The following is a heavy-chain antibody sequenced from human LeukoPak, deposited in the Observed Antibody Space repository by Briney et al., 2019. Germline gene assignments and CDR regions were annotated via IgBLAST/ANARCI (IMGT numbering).Heavy chain of an antibody. CDR3: VRLCVRGVIGP. V-gene: IGHV1-8*01. J-gene: IGHJ5*02. CDR1: GYTFINDD. Sequence: ASVKVSCKASGYTFINDDINWIRQAIGQGLEWMGWMNPKSGNTGYAQKFQGRVTMTGDTSTNTAFMQLNDLTSDDTVVYYCVRLCVRGVIGPWGQGTLVTVSS. D-gene: IGHD3-10*01. CDR2: MNPKSGNT.